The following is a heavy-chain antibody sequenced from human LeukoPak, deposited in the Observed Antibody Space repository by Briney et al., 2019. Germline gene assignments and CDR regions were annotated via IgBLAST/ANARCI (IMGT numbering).Heavy chain of an antibody. Sequence: PGGSLRLSCAASGFTVSSNYMSWVRQAPGKGLEWVSVFYSGGSTYYADSVKGRFTISRDNSKNTLYLQMNSLRAEDTAVYYCAKAKYSSSWSNDYWGQGTLVTVSS. CDR3: AKAKYSSSWSNDY. CDR1: GFTVSSNY. D-gene: IGHD6-13*01. CDR2: FYSGGST. J-gene: IGHJ4*02. V-gene: IGHV3-53*01.